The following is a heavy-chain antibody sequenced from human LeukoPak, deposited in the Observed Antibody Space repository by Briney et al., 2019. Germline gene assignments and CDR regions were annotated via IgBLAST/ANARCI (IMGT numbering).Heavy chain of an antibody. V-gene: IGHV1-2*02. CDR3: AKSSAYSGYEVDY. CDR2: INPNSGGT. J-gene: IGHJ4*02. CDR1: GYTFTGYY. D-gene: IGHD5-12*01. Sequence: ASVKVSCKASGYTFTGYYMHWVRQAPGQGLEWMGWINPNSGGTNYAQKLQGRVTMTRDTSISTAYMELSRLRSDDTAMYYCAKSSAYSGYEVDYWGQGSLVTVSS.